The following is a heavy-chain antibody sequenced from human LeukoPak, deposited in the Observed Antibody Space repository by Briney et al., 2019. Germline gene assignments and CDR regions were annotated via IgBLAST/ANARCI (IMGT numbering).Heavy chain of an antibody. Sequence: SETLSLTCAVYGGSFSSYYWSWIRQPPGKGLEWIGYIYYSGSTNYNPSVKSRVTISVDTSKNQFSLKLSSVTAADTAMYYCARQGKGGTTFDYWGQGTLVTVSS. CDR2: IYYSGST. D-gene: IGHD1-14*01. CDR1: GGSFSSYY. J-gene: IGHJ4*02. V-gene: IGHV4-59*01. CDR3: ARQGKGGTTFDY.